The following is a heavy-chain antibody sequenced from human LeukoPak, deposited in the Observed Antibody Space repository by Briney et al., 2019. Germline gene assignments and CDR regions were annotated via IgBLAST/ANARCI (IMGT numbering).Heavy chain of an antibody. CDR2: IDYSGST. CDR1: GGSFSGYY. D-gene: IGHD3-22*01. J-gene: IGHJ4*02. CDR3: ARGRYYFDSSGYDY. V-gene: IGHV4-34*01. Sequence: SETLSLTCGVFGGSFSGYYWTWIRQSPGKGLEWIGEIDYSGSTNYNPSLKSRVTISVDTSKNQFSLRLGSVTAADTAVYYCARGRYYFDSSGYDYWGQGTLVTVSS.